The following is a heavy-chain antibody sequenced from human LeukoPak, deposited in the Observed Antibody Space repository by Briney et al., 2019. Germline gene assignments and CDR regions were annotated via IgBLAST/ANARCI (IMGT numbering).Heavy chain of an antibody. Sequence: GGSLRLSCAASGFTFSSYAMPWVRQAPGKGLEWVALISYDESYRYYADSVKGRFTIPRDNSKNTLYLQMNSLRADDTAVYYCARVQWELLYPDYWGQGTLVTVSS. CDR2: ISYDESYR. CDR3: ARVQWELLYPDY. CDR1: GFTFSSYA. D-gene: IGHD1-26*01. V-gene: IGHV3-30-3*01. J-gene: IGHJ4*02.